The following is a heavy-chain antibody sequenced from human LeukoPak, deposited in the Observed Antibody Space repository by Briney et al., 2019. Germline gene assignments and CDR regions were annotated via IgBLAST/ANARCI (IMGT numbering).Heavy chain of an antibody. Sequence: GASVKVSCKASGYTFSSYAMHWVRQAPGQRLEWMGWINGGSGNTKYSQKLRGRVTITRDTSASTAYMELRSLRSEDTAVFYCARGPPRLNWFDPWGQGTLVTVSS. V-gene: IGHV1-3*01. J-gene: IGHJ5*02. D-gene: IGHD6-25*01. CDR2: INGGSGNT. CDR1: GYTFSSYA. CDR3: ARGPPRLNWFDP.